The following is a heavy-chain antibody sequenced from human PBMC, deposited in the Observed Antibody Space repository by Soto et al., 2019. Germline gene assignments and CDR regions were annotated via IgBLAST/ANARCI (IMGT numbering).Heavy chain of an antibody. Sequence: GGSLRLSCAASGFTFSSYWMHWVRQAPGKGLVWVSRINSDGSSTSYADSVKGRFTISRDNAKNTLYLQMNSLRAEDTAVYYCARVVDGSVYAFDIWGQGTMVTVSS. CDR2: INSDGSST. D-gene: IGHD3-10*01. J-gene: IGHJ3*02. V-gene: IGHV3-74*01. CDR3: ARVVDGSVYAFDI. CDR1: GFTFSSYW.